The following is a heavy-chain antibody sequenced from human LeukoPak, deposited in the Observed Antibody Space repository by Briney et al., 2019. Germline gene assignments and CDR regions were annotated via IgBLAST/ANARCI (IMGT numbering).Heavy chain of an antibody. J-gene: IGHJ6*03. V-gene: IGHV3-7*01. CDR2: IKQDGSEK. CDR1: GFTFSSYW. Sequence: GGSLRLSCAASGFTFSSYWMSWVRQAPGKGLEWVANIKQDGSEKYYVDSVKGRFTISRDNAKNSLYLQMNSLRAEDTAVYYCARDNSGQGPLWFGEILYYYYYMDVWGQGTTVTISS. D-gene: IGHD3-10*01. CDR3: ARDNSGQGPLWFGEILYYYYYMDV.